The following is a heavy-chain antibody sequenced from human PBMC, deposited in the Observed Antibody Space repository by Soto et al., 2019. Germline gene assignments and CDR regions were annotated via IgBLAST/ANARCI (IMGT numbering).Heavy chain of an antibody. V-gene: IGHV3-66*01. J-gene: IGHJ1*01. CDR3: ARENKGYLQH. Sequence: EVQLVESGGGLVQPGGSLRLSCAASGFTVSSNYMSWVRQAPGKGLEWVSVIYSGGSTSYADTVKDRFTISRDNAKNKLYLEMSSLRAEDTAVYDCARENKGYLQHWGQGTLVTGSS. CDR1: GFTVSSNY. CDR2: IYSGGST.